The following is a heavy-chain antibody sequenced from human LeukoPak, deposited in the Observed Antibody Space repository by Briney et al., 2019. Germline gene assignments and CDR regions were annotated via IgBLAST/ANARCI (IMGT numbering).Heavy chain of an antibody. CDR2: FYSSGSP. J-gene: IGHJ5*02. D-gene: IGHD2-8*01. CDR1: GGSINSYY. CDR3: ARNRGNGNWFDP. V-gene: IGHV4-59*01. Sequence: SETLSLTCTVPGGSINSYYWSWLRQPPGKGLEWIGYFYSSGSPNYNPARKSRVTISVDTSKNQLSLKLSSVTAADTAVYYCARNRGNGNWFDPWGQGTLVTVSS.